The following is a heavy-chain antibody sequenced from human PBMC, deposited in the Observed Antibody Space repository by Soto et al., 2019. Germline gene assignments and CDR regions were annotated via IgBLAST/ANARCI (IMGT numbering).Heavy chain of an antibody. CDR1: GGSISSYY. CDR3: ARSKNGGYYFDY. Sequence: SETLYLTCTVSGGSISSYYWSWIRQPPGKGLEWIGYIYYSGSTNYNPSLKSRVTISVDTSKNQFSLKLSSVTAADTAVYYCARSKNGGYYFDYWGQGTLVTVSS. CDR2: IYYSGST. V-gene: IGHV4-59*08. D-gene: IGHD3-10*01. J-gene: IGHJ4*02.